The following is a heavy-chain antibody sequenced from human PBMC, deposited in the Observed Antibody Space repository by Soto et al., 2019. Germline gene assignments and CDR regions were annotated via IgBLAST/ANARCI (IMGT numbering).Heavy chain of an antibody. J-gene: IGHJ4*02. CDR2: IYHSGST. V-gene: IGHV4-30-4*01. CDR3: ARWVGHFDF. D-gene: IGHD1-26*01. Sequence: SETLSLTCTVSGGSIISGDYYWILIRQPPGKGLEWIGYIYHSGSTYYNPSLKSRVTISVDTSKNQFSLKLSSVTAADTAVYYYARWVGHFDFWGPGTLVTVSS. CDR1: GGSIISGDYY.